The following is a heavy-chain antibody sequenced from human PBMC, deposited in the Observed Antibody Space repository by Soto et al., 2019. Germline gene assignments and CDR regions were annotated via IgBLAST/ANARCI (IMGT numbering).Heavy chain of an antibody. CDR2: VSVSGDNT. CDR3: ARGTQQLPY. V-gene: IGHV3-23*01. D-gene: IGHD6-13*01. J-gene: IGHJ4*02. CDR1: GFTFSNYV. Sequence: GGSLRLSCAASGFTFSNYVMSWVRQAPEKGLEWVSTVSVSGDNTYHADSVKGRFTISRDNSKNTVHLQMNSLRAEDTAVYYCARGTQQLPYWGQGTLVTVSS.